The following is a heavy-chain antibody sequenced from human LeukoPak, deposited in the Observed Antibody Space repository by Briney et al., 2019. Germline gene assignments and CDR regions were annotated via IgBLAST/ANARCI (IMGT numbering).Heavy chain of an antibody. CDR1: GYTFTGYY. Sequence: GASVKVSCKASGYTFTGYYMHWVRQAPGQGLEWMGWISAYNGNTNYAQKLQGRVTMTTDTSTSTAYMELRSLRSDDTAVYYCARGGQLWSEYFQHWGQGTLVTVSS. CDR3: ARGGQLWSEYFQH. V-gene: IGHV1-18*04. CDR2: ISAYNGNT. J-gene: IGHJ1*01. D-gene: IGHD5-18*01.